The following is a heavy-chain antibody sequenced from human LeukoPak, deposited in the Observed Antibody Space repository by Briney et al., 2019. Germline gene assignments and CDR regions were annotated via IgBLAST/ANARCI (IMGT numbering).Heavy chain of an antibody. CDR3: ARGHRPPYYGMDV. J-gene: IGHJ6*02. V-gene: IGHV1-69*02. Sequence: SVKVPCKASGGTFSSYTISWVRQAPGQGLEWMGRIIPILGIANYAQKFQGRVTITADKSTSTAYMELSSLRSEDTAVFYCARGHRPPYYGMDVWGQGTTVTVSS. CDR1: GGTFSSYT. CDR2: IIPILGIA.